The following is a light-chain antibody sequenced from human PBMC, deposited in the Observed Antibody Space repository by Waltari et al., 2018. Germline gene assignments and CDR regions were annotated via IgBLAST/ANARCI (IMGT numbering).Light chain of an antibody. Sequence: EIVLTQSPGTLSLSPGERATLSCRASQSVSKYLAWYQQKPGQAPRLLSYDASTRATGIPDRFSGSGWGTDFSLTISRREPEDCAVYYCQKYGTLPATFGQGTKVQMK. CDR2: DAS. CDR1: QSVSKY. CDR3: QKYGTLPAT. V-gene: IGKV3-20*01. J-gene: IGKJ1*01.